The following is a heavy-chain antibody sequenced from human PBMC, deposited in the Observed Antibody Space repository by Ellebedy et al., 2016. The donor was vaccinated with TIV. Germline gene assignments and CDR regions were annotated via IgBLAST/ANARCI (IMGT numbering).Heavy chain of an antibody. V-gene: IGHV1-18*01. Sequence: ASVKVSXXASGYTFTSYGISWVRQAPGQGLEWMGWISAYNGNTNYAQKLQGRVTMTTDTSTSTAYMELRSLRSDDTAVYYCATTYDSSGYYLPVVAFDIWGQGTMVTVSS. J-gene: IGHJ3*02. D-gene: IGHD3-22*01. CDR3: ATTYDSSGYYLPVVAFDI. CDR1: GYTFTSYG. CDR2: ISAYNGNT.